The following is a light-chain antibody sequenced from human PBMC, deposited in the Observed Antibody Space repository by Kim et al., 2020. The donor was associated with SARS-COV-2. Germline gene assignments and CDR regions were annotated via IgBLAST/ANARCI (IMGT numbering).Light chain of an antibody. CDR2: AAS. J-gene: IGKJ1*01. Sequence: RVTITCRASQGISSYLAWYQQKPGKAPKLLIYAASTLQSGVPSRFSGSGSGTDFTLTINCLQSEDFATYYCQQYYSYPRTFGHGTKVDIK. V-gene: IGKV1-8*01. CDR3: QQYYSYPRT. CDR1: QGISSY.